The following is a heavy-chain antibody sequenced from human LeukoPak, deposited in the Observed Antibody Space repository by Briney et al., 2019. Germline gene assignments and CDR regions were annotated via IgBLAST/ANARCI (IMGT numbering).Heavy chain of an antibody. CDR1: GYTFTGYY. J-gene: IGHJ3*02. Sequence: GASVKVSCKASGYTFTGYYMHWVRQAPGQGLEWMGWMNPNSGGTNYAQKFQGRVTMTRGTSISTAYMELSSLRSEDTAVYYCAACPSYYYDSSGYYYDAFDIWGQGTMVTVSS. CDR3: AACPSYYYDSSGYYYDAFDI. D-gene: IGHD3-22*01. V-gene: IGHV1-2*02. CDR2: MNPNSGGT.